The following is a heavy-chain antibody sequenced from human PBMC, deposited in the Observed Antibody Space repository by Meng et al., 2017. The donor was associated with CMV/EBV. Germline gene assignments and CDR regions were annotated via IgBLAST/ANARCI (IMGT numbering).Heavy chain of an antibody. D-gene: IGHD3-9*01. Sequence: VSVKVSCKASGYTFTSYGISWVRQAPGQGLEWMGWISAYNGNTNYAQKLQGRVTMTTDTSTSTAYMELRSLRSDDTAVYYCARDATGTVYYYYGMDVWGQGTTVTVSS. CDR2: ISAYNGNT. V-gene: IGHV1-18*01. CDR1: GYTFTSYG. J-gene: IGHJ6*02. CDR3: ARDATGTVYYYYGMDV.